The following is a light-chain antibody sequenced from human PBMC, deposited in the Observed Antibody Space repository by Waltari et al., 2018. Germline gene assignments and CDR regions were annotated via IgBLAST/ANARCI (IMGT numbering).Light chain of an antibody. CDR2: AAS. CDR3: QQSYSTTWT. Sequence: DIQMTQSPASLSASVGERVTITCRASQSISSYLNWYQQKPGKAPKLLIYAASSLQSGVPSRFSGSGSGTDFTLTISSLRPEDFATYYCQQSYSTTWTFGQGTKVEIK. V-gene: IGKV1-39*01. CDR1: QSISSY. J-gene: IGKJ1*01.